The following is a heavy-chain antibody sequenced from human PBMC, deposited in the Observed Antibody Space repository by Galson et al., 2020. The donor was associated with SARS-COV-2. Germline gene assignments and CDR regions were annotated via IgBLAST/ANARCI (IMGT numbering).Heavy chain of an antibody. CDR1: GYSFAGYW. CDR3: ARHFSRHVMNSIYIDS. CDR2: IYPADADT. V-gene: IGHV5-51*01. Sequence: GESLKISCKGSGYSFAGYWIGWVRQMPGKGLERIGMIYPADADTRYSPSFQGQVSISADRSTSTAFLQWNSLRASDTAMYYCARHFSRHVMNSIYIDSWGQGTLVTVSS. J-gene: IGHJ4*02. D-gene: IGHD2-21*01.